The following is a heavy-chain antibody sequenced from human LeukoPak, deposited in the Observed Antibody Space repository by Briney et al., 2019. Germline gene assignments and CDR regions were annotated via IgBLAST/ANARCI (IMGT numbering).Heavy chain of an antibody. Sequence: SETLSLTCTVSSYSISSGYHWGWIRQPPGKGLEWIGTVSHSGSTYYNPSLKSRVTISLDTSKNQFYLNLNSVTAADTAVYCCARDEDMIRGSIWFDPWGQGTLVTVSS. CDR3: ARDEDMIRGSIWFDP. J-gene: IGHJ5*02. CDR2: VSHSGST. CDR1: SYSISSGYH. V-gene: IGHV4-38-2*02. D-gene: IGHD3-10*01.